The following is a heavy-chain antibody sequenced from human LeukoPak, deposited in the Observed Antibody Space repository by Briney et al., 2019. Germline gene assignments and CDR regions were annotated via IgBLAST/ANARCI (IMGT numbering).Heavy chain of an antibody. CDR2: ITWVGDTT. D-gene: IGHD3-10*01. Sequence: AGGSLRLSCAASGFTFNDYKMHWVRQAPGKGLEWISLITWVGDTTHYADPVKGRFTISRDNSKNSLYLQMNSLRTEDTALYYCVKGGYGSRFDSWGQGTLVTVSS. CDR3: VKGGYGSRFDS. V-gene: IGHV3-43*01. J-gene: IGHJ4*02. CDR1: GFTFNDYK.